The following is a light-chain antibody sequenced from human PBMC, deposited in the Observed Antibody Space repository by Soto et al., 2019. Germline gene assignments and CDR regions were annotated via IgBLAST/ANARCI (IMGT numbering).Light chain of an antibody. CDR2: EVN. V-gene: IGLV2-23*02. CDR1: SSDVGSYDL. J-gene: IGLJ1*01. Sequence: QSVLTQPASVSGSPGQSITISCTGTSSDVGSYDLVSWYQQHPGTAPKLMIFEVNKRPSGVSNRFSGSESGNTASLTISGLQAEDEADYYCCSYAGSSPYVFGTGTKVTV. CDR3: CSYAGSSPYV.